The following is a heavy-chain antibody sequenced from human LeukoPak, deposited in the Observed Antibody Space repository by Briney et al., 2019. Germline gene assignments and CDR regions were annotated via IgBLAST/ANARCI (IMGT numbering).Heavy chain of an antibody. CDR2: IRYDGSNK. D-gene: IGHD3-3*01. V-gene: IGHV3-30*02. CDR1: GFTFSSYG. Sequence: GGSLRLSCAASGFTFSSYGMHWVRQAPGKGLEWVAFIRYDGSNKYYADSVKGRFTISRDNSKNTLYLQMNSLRAEDTAVYYCAKVANGTLEYYDFWSAQNWFDPWGQGTLVTVSS. J-gene: IGHJ5*02. CDR3: AKVANGTLEYYDFWSAQNWFDP.